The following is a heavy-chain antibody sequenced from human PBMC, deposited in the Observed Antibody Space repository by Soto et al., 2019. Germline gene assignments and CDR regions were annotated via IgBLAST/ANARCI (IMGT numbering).Heavy chain of an antibody. CDR1: GGSISSGGYY. V-gene: IGHV4-31*03. J-gene: IGHJ4*02. CDR3: ARDRGYCSGGSCYTRSVAFDY. D-gene: IGHD2-15*01. CDR2: IYYSGST. Sequence: TLSLTCTVSGGSISSGGYYWSWIRQHPGKGLEWIGYIYYSGSTYYNPSLKSRVTISVDTSKNQFSLKLSSVTAADTAVYYCARDRGYCSGGSCYTRSVAFDYWGQGTLVTVSS.